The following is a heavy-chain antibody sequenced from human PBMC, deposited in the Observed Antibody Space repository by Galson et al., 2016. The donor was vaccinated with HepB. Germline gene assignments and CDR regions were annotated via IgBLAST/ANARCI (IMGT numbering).Heavy chain of an antibody. V-gene: IGHV4-59*01. CDR2: LYYSETT. J-gene: IGHJ2*01. Sequence: SETLSLTCTVSGGSISNFHWSWIRQPPGKGLEWIGYLYYSETTNYNPSLKSRVTISIDTADNHVSLKLRSVTAADTSVDFCARGITMIVVEPAHWYFDLWGRGTLVTVSS. CDR3: ARGITMIVVEPAHWYFDL. CDR1: GGSISNFH. D-gene: IGHD3-22*01.